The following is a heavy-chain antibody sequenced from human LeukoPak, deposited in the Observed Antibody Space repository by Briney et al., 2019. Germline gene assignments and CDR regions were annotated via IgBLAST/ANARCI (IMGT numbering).Heavy chain of an antibody. J-gene: IGHJ4*02. V-gene: IGHV2-70*11. Sequence: SGPALVKPTQTLTLTCTFSGFSLSTSAMCVSWIRQPPGKALEWLARIDWDDDKYCSTSLKTRLTISKDTSKNQVVLTVTDMDPVDTATYYCARIQTTSCKGDYWGQGTLVTVSS. CDR1: GFSLSTSAMC. CDR2: IDWDDDK. D-gene: IGHD2-2*01. CDR3: ARIQTTSCKGDY.